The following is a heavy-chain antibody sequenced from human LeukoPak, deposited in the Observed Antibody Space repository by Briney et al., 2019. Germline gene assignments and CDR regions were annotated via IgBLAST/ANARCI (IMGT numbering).Heavy chain of an antibody. J-gene: IGHJ4*02. CDR2: ISSSSSYI. Sequence: GGSLRLSCAASGFTFSSYSMNWVRQAPGKGLEWVSSISSSSSYIYYADSVKGRFTTSRDNDKNSLYLQMNSLRAEDTAVYYCARDQGGSSSPFDYWGQGTLVTVSS. CDR3: ARDQGGSSSPFDY. CDR1: GFTFSSYS. D-gene: IGHD6-6*01. V-gene: IGHV3-21*01.